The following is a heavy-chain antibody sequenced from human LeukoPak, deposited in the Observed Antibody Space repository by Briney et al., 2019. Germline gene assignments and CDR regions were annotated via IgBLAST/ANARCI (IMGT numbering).Heavy chain of an antibody. D-gene: IGHD3-16*01. CDR1: GFTSSSYW. CDR2: IKQDGSEK. Sequence: GGSLRLSCAASGFTSSSYWMSWVRQAPGKGLEWVANIKQDGSEKYYVDSVKGRFTISRDNAKNSLYLQMNSLRAEDTAVYYCARAAYGGGIDYWGQGTLVTVSS. J-gene: IGHJ4*02. CDR3: ARAAYGGGIDY. V-gene: IGHV3-7*01.